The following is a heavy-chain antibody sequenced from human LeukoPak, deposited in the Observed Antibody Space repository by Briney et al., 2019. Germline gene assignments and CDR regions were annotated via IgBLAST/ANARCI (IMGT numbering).Heavy chain of an antibody. Sequence: SGPTLVNPTQTLTLTCTFSGFSLSTSGVGVGWVRQPPGKALEWLALIYWDDDKRYSPSLKSRLTITKDTSKNQVVLKMTNMDPVETAKYYCANSTYSSGIAAAGPRYFDLWGRGTLVTVS. D-gene: IGHD6-13*01. CDR1: GFSLSTSGVG. CDR2: IYWDDDK. V-gene: IGHV2-5*02. CDR3: ANSTYSSGIAAAGPRYFDL. J-gene: IGHJ2*01.